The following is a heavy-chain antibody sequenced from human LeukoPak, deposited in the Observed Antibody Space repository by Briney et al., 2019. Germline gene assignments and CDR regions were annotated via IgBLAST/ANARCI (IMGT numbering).Heavy chain of an antibody. CDR1: GFTASSNY. Sequence: GGSLRLSCAASGFTASSNYMSWVRQAPGKGLEWVSFISSSSTYIYYADSVKGRFTISRDDAKNSLYLQMSSLRADDTAVYYCARDRVVSGRFGEVASWGQGTLVTVSS. CDR2: ISSSSTYI. J-gene: IGHJ5*01. D-gene: IGHD3-10*01. V-gene: IGHV3-21*01. CDR3: ARDRVVSGRFGEVAS.